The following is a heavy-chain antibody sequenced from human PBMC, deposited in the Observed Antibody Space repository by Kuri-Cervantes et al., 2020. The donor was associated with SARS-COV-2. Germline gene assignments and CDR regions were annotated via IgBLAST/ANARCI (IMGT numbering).Heavy chain of an antibody. V-gene: IGHV4-61*01. J-gene: IGHJ4*02. CDR3: ARSLQLVRFDY. CDR1: GYSISGSYY. CDR2: IYYSGST. D-gene: IGHD6-6*01. Sequence: SETLSLTCSVSGYSISGSYYWSWIRQPPGKGLEWIGYIYYSGSTNYNPSLKSRVTISVDTSKNQFSLKLSSVTAADTAVYYCARSLQLVRFDYWGQGTLVTVSS.